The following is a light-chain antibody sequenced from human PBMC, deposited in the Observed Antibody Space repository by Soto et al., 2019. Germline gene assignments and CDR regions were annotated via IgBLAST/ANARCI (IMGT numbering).Light chain of an antibody. Sequence: QSALTQPASVSGSPGQSITISCTGTSSDVGGYNYASWYQQHPVKAPKLMIYDVTNRPSGVSDRFSGSKSGNTASLTISGLQAEDEADYYCSSYTSSSTPYVFGTGTKLTV. J-gene: IGLJ1*01. CDR3: SSYTSSSTPYV. V-gene: IGLV2-14*01. CDR1: SSDVGGYNY. CDR2: DVT.